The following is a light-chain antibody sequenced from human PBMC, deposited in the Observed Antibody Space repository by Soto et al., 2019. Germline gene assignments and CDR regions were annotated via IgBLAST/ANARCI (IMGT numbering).Light chain of an antibody. Sequence: QSVLTQPPSASGTPGQRVTISCSGSGSNIGSNYVYWYHQLPGTAPKLLIYKNNQRPSGVPDRFSGSKSGTSASLAISGLRSEDEADYYCYSYRGYYTRVFGTGTKVTVL. CDR1: GSNIGSNY. CDR3: YSYRGYYTRV. V-gene: IGLV1-47*01. CDR2: KNN. J-gene: IGLJ1*01.